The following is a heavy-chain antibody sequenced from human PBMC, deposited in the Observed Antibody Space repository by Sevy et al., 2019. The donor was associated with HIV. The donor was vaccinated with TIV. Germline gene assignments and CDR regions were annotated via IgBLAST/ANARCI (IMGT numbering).Heavy chain of an antibody. V-gene: IGHV3-30-3*01. CDR1: GFTFSSYA. D-gene: IGHD3-22*01. CDR2: ISYDGSNK. Sequence: GGSLRLSCAASGFTFSSYAMHWVLQAPGKGLEWVAVISYDGSNKYYADSVKGRFTISRDNSKNTLYLQMNSLRAEDTAVYYCARDVASSGYQGAFDNWGQGTLVTVSS. J-gene: IGHJ4*02. CDR3: ARDVASSGYQGAFDN.